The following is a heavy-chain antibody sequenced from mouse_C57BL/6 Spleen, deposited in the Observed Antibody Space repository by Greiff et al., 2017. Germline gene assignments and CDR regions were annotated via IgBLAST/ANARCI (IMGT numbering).Heavy chain of an antibody. Sequence: VQLQQSGAELVRPGTSVKVSCKASGYAFTNYLIEWVKQRPGQGLEWIGVINPGSGGTNHNEKFKGKATLTADKSSSTAYMQLSSLTSEDSAVYFCARGVDGSSLFAYWGQGTLVTVSA. CDR3: ARGVDGSSLFAY. CDR2: INPGSGGT. CDR1: GYAFTNYL. D-gene: IGHD1-1*01. J-gene: IGHJ3*01. V-gene: IGHV1-54*01.